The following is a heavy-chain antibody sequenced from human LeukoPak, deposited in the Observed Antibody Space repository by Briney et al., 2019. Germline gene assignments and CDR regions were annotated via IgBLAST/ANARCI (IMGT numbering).Heavy chain of an antibody. CDR1: GFTFSSYG. CDR2: ISYDGTNK. CDR3: AKRGDCSSISCSTYGIDY. D-gene: IGHD2-2*02. Sequence: PGGSLRLSCAASGFTFSSYGMHWVRQAPGKGLEWVAVISYDGTNKYYVDSVKGRFTISRDNSKNTLYLQMNRLRAEDTAVYYCAKRGDCSSISCSTYGIDYWGQGTLVTVSS. J-gene: IGHJ4*02. V-gene: IGHV3-30*18.